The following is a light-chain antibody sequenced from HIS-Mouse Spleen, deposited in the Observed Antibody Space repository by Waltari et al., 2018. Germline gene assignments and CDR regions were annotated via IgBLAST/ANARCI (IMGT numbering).Light chain of an antibody. Sequence: QSALPQPASVSGSPGQSITISCTGTSSDVGGYNYVSWYQQHPGKAPKLMIYDVSNRPSGVSNRFSGSKSGNTASLTISGLQAEDEADYYYSSYTSSSTLRYVFGTGTKVTVL. CDR1: SSDVGGYNY. CDR3: SSYTSSSTLRYV. J-gene: IGLJ1*01. CDR2: DVS. V-gene: IGLV2-14*03.